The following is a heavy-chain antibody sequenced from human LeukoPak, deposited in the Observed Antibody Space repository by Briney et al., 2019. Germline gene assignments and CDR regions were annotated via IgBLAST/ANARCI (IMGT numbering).Heavy chain of an antibody. D-gene: IGHD2-2*01. CDR2: IYYSGSN. J-gene: IGHJ6*03. CDR3: ARDIIVVSSTYYYYYMDV. Sequence: SETLSLTCTVSGGSISSYYWSWIRQPPGKGLEWIGYIYYSGSNNYNPSLKSRVTISVDTSKNQFSLKLSSVTAADTAVYYCARDIIVVSSTYYYYYMDVWGKGTTVTVSS. V-gene: IGHV4-59*01. CDR1: GGSISSYY.